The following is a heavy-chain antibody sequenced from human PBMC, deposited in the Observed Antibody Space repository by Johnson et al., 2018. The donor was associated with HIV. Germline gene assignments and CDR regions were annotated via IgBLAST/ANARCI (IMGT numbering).Heavy chain of an antibody. CDR1: GFTFHNYW. Sequence: VQLVESGGGVVRPGGSLRLSCAASGFTFHNYWMSWVRQAPGKGLEWVANIKQDGSDKFYVDSVKGRFTISRDNAQNSLYLQMNTLRAEDTAVYYCASGTTGQYHYDAFDIWGQGTMVTGSS. D-gene: IGHD1-14*01. CDR2: IKQDGSDK. CDR3: ASGTTGQYHYDAFDI. J-gene: IGHJ3*02. V-gene: IGHV3-7*01.